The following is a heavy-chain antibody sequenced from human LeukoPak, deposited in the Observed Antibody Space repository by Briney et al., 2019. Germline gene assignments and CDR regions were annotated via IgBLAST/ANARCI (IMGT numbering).Heavy chain of an antibody. CDR1: GFTFSSYA. CDR2: ISGSGGST. V-gene: IGHV3-23*01. CDR3: ARETGDTYYYDSSGYYYLDY. J-gene: IGHJ4*02. Sequence: PGGSLRLSCAASGFTFSSYAMSWVRQAPGKGLEWVSAISGSGGSTYYADSVKGRFTISRDNAKNSLYLQMNSLRAEDTAVYYCARETGDTYYYDSSGYYYLDYWGQGTLVTVSS. D-gene: IGHD3-22*01.